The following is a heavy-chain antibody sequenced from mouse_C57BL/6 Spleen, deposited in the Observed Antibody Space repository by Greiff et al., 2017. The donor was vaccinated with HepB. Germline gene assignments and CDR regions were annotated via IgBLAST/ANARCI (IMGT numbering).Heavy chain of an antibody. CDR2: INPSTGGT. V-gene: IGHV1-42*01. J-gene: IGHJ4*01. CDR3: ASPSYYYGSSYENAMDY. D-gene: IGHD1-1*01. CDR1: GYSFTGYY. Sequence: EVQLQQSGPELVKPGASVKISCKASGYSFTGYYMNWVKQSPEKSLEWIGEINPSTGGTTYNQKFKAKATLTVDKSSSTAYMQLKSLTSEDSAVYYCASPSYYYGSSYENAMDYWGQGTSVTVSS.